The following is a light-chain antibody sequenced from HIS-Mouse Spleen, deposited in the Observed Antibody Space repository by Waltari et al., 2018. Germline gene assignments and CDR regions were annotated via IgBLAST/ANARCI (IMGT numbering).Light chain of an antibody. V-gene: IGLV2-23*01. CDR3: CSYAGSSTYWV. J-gene: IGLJ3*02. CDR2: EGS. Sequence: QSALTQPASVSVSPGQSITISCTGTSSDVERYNIVSWYQQHPGKAPKLMIYEGSKRPSGVSNRFSGSKSGNTASLTISGLQAEDEADYYCCSYAGSSTYWVFGGGTKLTVL. CDR1: SSDVERYNI.